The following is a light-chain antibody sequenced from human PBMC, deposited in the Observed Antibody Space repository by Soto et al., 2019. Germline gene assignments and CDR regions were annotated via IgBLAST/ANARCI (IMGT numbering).Light chain of an antibody. CDR2: SAS. CDR1: QFVSTN. J-gene: IGKJ4*01. CDR3: QQFNNWPPLT. Sequence: EVVMTQSPATLSVSPGERVTFSCRASQFVSTNLAWYQQKPGQAPRLLIYSASTRATGIPARFSGSGSGTEFTLTISSLQSEDFGVYYCQQFNNWPPLTFGGGTKVEIK. V-gene: IGKV3-15*01.